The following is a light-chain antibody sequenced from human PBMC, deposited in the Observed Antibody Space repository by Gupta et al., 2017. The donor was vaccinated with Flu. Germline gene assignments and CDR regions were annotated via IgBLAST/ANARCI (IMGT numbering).Light chain of an antibody. V-gene: IGLV1-51*02. J-gene: IGLJ3*02. CDR1: TSNIRANY. CDR2: ENY. Sequence: QSVLTPPPSVSAAAGQKVTISCSGSTSNIRANYVSWYQQLPGRAPRLLNLENYKRLSGSPDRFSGSKSGRSATLDITELQTGDEADDYCGTWDNSLNFARVFGGGTTLTVL. CDR3: GTWDNSLNFARV.